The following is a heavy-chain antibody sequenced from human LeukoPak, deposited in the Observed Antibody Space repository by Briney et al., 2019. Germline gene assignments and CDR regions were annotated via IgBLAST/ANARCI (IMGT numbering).Heavy chain of an antibody. CDR1: GGSISYDY. J-gene: IGHJ4*02. V-gene: IGHV4-59*08. CDR2: IHYSGAT. Sequence: SETLSLTCTVSGGSISYDYWSWIRQSPGKRLEWIGYIHYSGATNYSPYLKSRVTISVDTSKNQFSLRLTSVTAADTALYYCATLRGASTAVFDSWGRAALVTFSS. CDR3: ATLRGASTAVFDS. D-gene: IGHD2-21*02.